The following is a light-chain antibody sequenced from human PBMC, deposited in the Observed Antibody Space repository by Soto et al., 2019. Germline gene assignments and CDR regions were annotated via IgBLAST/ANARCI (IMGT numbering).Light chain of an antibody. CDR3: QSFDSTSRV. J-gene: IGLJ3*02. CDR2: NDD. Sequence: NFMLTQPHSVSESPGKTVIISCTRSSGSIDSNYVQWFQKRPGSAPTTVIFNDDQRPSGVPARFSGSVDSSSNSASLTISGLRTEDEAEYYCQSFDSTSRVFGGRTKLTVL. CDR1: SGSIDSNY. V-gene: IGLV6-57*04.